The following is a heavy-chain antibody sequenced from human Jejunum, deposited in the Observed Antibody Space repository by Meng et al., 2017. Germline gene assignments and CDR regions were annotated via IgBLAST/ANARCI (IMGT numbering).Heavy chain of an antibody. J-gene: IGHJ3*02. D-gene: IGHD4-17*01. Sequence: GESLKISCEASGYIFGDYYMTWIRQAPGKGLEWISYINSGGNTIYYADSVKGRFIMSRDNAKKSLYLQMNSLRAEDTAMYYYARDKGQGDYGFLDGFDIWGQGTMVTVSS. CDR3: ARDKGQGDYGFLDGFDI. CDR1: GYIFGDYY. CDR2: INSGGNTI. V-gene: IGHV3-11*04.